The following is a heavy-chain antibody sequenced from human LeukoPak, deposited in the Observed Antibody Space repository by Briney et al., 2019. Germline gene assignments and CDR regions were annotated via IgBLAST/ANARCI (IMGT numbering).Heavy chain of an antibody. CDR2: INHSGST. CDR1: GGSFSGYY. J-gene: IGHJ6*01. D-gene: IGHD3-10*01. V-gene: IGHV4-34*01. CDR3: ARASYGSGSWYYYYGMDV. Sequence: SETLSLTCAVYGGSFSGYYWSWIRQPPGKGLEWIGEINHSGSTNYNPSLKSRVTISVDTSKNQFSLKLSFVTAADTAVYYCARASYGSGSWYYYYGMDVWGQGTTVTVSS.